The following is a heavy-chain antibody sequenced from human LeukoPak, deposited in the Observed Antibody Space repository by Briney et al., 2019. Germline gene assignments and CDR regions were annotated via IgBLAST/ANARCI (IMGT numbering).Heavy chain of an antibody. CDR2: IYTSGIT. CDR1: GGSIRSYY. J-gene: IGHJ4*02. CDR3: ARQAYSYGDFDY. V-gene: IGHV4-4*09. D-gene: IGHD5-18*01. Sequence: SETLSLTCTVSGGSIRSYYWSWVRQPPGKGLEWIGYIYTSGITNYNPSLKSRVTISVDMSRSQVSLKLSSVTAADTAVYFCARQAYSYGDFDYWGQGTLVTVSS.